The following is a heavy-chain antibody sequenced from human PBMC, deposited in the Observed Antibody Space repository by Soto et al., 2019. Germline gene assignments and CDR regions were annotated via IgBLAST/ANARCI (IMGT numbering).Heavy chain of an antibody. V-gene: IGHV1-69*12. CDR1: GGTFSSYA. J-gene: IGHJ4*02. CDR2: IIPIFGTA. CDR3: ARTDYYDSSGYYYDFDY. D-gene: IGHD3-22*01. Sequence: QVQLVQSGAEVKKPGSSVKVSCKASGGTFSSYAISWVRQAPGQGLEWMGGIIPIFGTANYAQKFQGRVTITADESTSTAYMELSSLRSEDTAVYYCARTDYYDSSGYYYDFDYWGQGTLVTVSS.